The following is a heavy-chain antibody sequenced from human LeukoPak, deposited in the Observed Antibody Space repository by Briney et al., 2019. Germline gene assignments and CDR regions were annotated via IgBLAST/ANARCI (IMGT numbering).Heavy chain of an antibody. CDR2: ISWDSGSI. D-gene: IGHD3-22*01. J-gene: IGHJ4*02. CDR1: GFTFDDYA. CDR3: AKDSLRIIMIAYFDY. Sequence: PGGSLRLSCTASGFTFDDYAMHWVRQAPGKGPEWVSGISWDSGSIGYADSVKGRFTISRDNAKNSLYLQMNSLRAEDTALYYCAKDSLRIIMIAYFDYWGQGTLVTVSS. V-gene: IGHV3-9*01.